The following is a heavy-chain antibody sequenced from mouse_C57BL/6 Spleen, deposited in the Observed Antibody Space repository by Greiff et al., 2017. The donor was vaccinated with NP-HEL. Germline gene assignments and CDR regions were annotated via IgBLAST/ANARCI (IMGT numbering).Heavy chain of an antibody. CDR2: IRSKSNNYAT. V-gene: IGHV10-1*01. D-gene: IGHD1-1*01. J-gene: IGHJ4*01. CDR3: VTPVVTDYYAMDY. CDR1: GFSFNTYA. Sequence: EVKLMESGGGLVQPKGSLKLSCAASGFSFNTYAMNWVRQAPGKGLEWVARIRSKSNNYATYYADSVKDRFTISRDDSEIRLYLKMNNLKNKDTAMYYCVTPVVTDYYAMDYWGQGTSDTVSS.